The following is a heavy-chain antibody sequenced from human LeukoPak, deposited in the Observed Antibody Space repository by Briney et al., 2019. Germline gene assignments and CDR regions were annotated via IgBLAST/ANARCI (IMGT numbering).Heavy chain of an antibody. D-gene: IGHD3-10*01. Sequence: SETLSLTCAVYGGSFSGYYWSWIRQPPGKGLEWIGEINHSGSTNYNPSLKSRVTISVDTSKNQFSLKLSSVTAADTAVYYCARGGRRAPGDTMVRGVIRNWFDPWGQGTLVTVSS. J-gene: IGHJ5*02. CDR1: GGSFSGYY. CDR2: INHSGST. V-gene: IGHV4-34*01. CDR3: ARGGRRAPGDTMVRGVIRNWFDP.